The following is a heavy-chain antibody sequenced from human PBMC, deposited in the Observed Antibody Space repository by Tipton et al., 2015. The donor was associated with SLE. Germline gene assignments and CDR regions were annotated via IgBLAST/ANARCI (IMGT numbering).Heavy chain of an antibody. CDR3: ARVAMGSFDY. V-gene: IGHV4-59*01. Sequence: TLSLTCTVSGGSITNYYWTWIRQPPGKGLEWIGYIFSSGDTNYNPSLKSRVTISLDTSKNQFSLKLNSVTAADAAVYYCARVAMGSFDYWGQGILVTVSS. D-gene: IGHD5-18*01. J-gene: IGHJ4*02. CDR1: GGSITNYY. CDR2: IFSSGDT.